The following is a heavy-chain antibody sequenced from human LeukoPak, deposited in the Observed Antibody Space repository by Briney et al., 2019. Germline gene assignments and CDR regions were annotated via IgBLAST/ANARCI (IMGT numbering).Heavy chain of an antibody. CDR2: INHSGST. CDR3: ARQLYVSGSYYAPMDV. J-gene: IGHJ6*03. Sequence: SETLSLTCAVYGGSFSGYYWSWIRQPPGKGLEWIGEINHSGSTNYNPSLKSRVTISVDTSKNQFSLKMSSVTATDTAVYFCARQLYVSGSYYAPMDVWGKGTTVTISS. V-gene: IGHV4-34*01. D-gene: IGHD3-10*01. CDR1: GGSFSGYY.